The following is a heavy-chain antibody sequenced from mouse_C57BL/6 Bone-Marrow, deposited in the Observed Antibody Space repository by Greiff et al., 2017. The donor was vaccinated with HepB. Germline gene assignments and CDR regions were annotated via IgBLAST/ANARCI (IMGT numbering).Heavy chain of an antibody. CDR1: GYTFTSYG. V-gene: IGHV1-81*01. CDR3: ARPPRGAY. CDR2: IYPRSGNT. J-gene: IGHJ3*01. Sequence: VKLMESGAELARPGASVKLSCKASGYTFTSYGISWVKQRTGQGLEWIGEIYPRSGNTYYNEKFKGKATLTADKSSSTAYMELRSLTSEDSAVYFCARPPRGAYWGQGTLVTVSA.